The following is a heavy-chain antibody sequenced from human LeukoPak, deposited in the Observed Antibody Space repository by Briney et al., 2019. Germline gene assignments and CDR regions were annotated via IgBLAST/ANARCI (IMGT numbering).Heavy chain of an antibody. CDR1: GFTFDNYA. J-gene: IGHJ4*02. Sequence: PGGSLRLSCAASGFTFDNYAMHWVRQAPGKGLEWVSHITWDGNIAYYADSVKGRFTISRDNSKSSMFLQMNRLRPDDTALYYCAKAAEGVVVPAAGFDYWGQGTLVTVSS. D-gene: IGHD2-2*01. CDR3: AKAAEGVVVPAAGFDY. V-gene: IGHV3-43D*04. CDR2: ITWDGNIA.